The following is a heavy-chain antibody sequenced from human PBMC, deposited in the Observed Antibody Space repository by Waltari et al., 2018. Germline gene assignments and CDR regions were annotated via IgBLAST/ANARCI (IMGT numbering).Heavy chain of an antibody. D-gene: IGHD7-27*01. CDR2: ISSTGSYT. CDR1: GFTFSSYC. Sequence: EVQLVESGGGLVKPGGSMRLSCAASGFTFSSYCMNWVRQAPGKGLEWVSSISSTGSYTHYADSVKGRFTISRDNAKNSLYLQMNSLRAEDTAVYYCARGGWGFYLDDWGQGTLVTFSS. CDR3: ARGGWGFYLDD. J-gene: IGHJ4*02. V-gene: IGHV3-21*01.